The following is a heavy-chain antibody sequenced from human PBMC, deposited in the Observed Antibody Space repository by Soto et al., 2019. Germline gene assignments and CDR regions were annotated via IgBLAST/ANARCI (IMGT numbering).Heavy chain of an antibody. V-gene: IGHV3-15*07. CDR2: IKSNTAGGTT. CDR1: GVTITDVW. D-gene: IGHD5-18*01. CDR3: SHGYYQYFNS. Sequence: PGVSLRLSCAVAGVTITDVWRNWVRQAPGKGPEWVGRIKSNTAGGTTDFAAPVKGRFTISRDDSQNTLYLQMDSLKTEDTAVYYCSHGYYQYFNSWGPGTLVTVSS. J-gene: IGHJ4*02.